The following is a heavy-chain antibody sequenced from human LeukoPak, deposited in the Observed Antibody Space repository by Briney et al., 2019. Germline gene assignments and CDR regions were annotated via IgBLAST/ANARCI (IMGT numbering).Heavy chain of an antibody. J-gene: IGHJ6*02. CDR1: GFTFDDYA. CDR3: ARDVPRTIFGVDRSPANHFYYGMDV. V-gene: IGHV3-21*01. Sequence: PGGSLRLSCAASGFTFDDYAMHWVRQAPGKGLEWVSSIGNSNSYIYYADSVKGRFTISRDNAKNSLYLQINSLRAEDTAVYYCARDVPRTIFGVDRSPANHFYYGMDVWGQGTTVTVSS. CDR2: IGNSNSYI. D-gene: IGHD3-3*01.